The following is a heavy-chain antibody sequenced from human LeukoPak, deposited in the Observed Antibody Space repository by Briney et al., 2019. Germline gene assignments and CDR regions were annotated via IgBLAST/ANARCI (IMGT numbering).Heavy chain of an antibody. V-gene: IGHV1-8*01. CDR2: MNPNSGNT. CDR1: GYTFTSYD. Sequence: ASVKVSCKASGYTFTSYDINWVRQATGQGPEWMGWMNPNSGNTGYAQKFQGRVTMTRNTSISTAYMELSSLRSEDTAVYYCARARIAAAGRVAFDIWGQGTMVTVSS. D-gene: IGHD6-13*01. J-gene: IGHJ3*02. CDR3: ARARIAAAGRVAFDI.